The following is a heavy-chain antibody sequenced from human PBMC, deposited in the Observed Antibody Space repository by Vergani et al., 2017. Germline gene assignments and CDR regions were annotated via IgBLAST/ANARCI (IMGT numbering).Heavy chain of an antibody. CDR2: IWYDGSKE. Sequence: QVQLEESGGGVVQPGRSLRLSCAGSGFTLSSHAMHWVRQAPGKGLEWVAFIWYDGSKEYYADSVKGRFTISRDNSKNTLYLQMNSLRAEDTALYYCAKDHYDFWSGYPNLSPFDLWGRGTLVTVSS. J-gene: IGHJ2*01. CDR1: GFTLSSHA. V-gene: IGHV3-30*02. D-gene: IGHD3-3*01. CDR3: AKDHYDFWSGYPNLSPFDL.